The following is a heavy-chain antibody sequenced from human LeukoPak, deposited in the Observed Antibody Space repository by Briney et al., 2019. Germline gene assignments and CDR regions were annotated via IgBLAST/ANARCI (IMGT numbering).Heavy chain of an antibody. J-gene: IGHJ6*03. CDR1: GGTFSSYA. D-gene: IGHD2-15*01. Sequence: SVKVSCKASGGTFSSYAISWVRQAPGQGLEWMGGIIPIFGTANYAQKFQGRVTITADKSTSTAYMELSSLRSDDTAVYYCAKVRLGYCSGGSCSRGGTPMDVWGKGTTVTISS. V-gene: IGHV1-69*06. CDR3: AKVRLGYCSGGSCSRGGTPMDV. CDR2: IIPIFGTA.